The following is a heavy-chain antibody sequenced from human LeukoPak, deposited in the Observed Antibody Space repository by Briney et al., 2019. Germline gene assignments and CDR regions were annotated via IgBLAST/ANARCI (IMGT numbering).Heavy chain of an antibody. J-gene: IGHJ5*02. V-gene: IGHV3-21*01. Sequence: GGSLRLSCAASGFTFSSYAMTWVRQAPGKGLEWVSSISSSSSYIYYADSVKGRFTISRDNAKNSLYLQMNSLRAEDTAVYYCARDANYCSSTSCHNWFDPWGQGTLVTVSS. CDR1: GFTFSSYA. CDR2: ISSSSSYI. CDR3: ARDANYCSSTSCHNWFDP. D-gene: IGHD2-2*01.